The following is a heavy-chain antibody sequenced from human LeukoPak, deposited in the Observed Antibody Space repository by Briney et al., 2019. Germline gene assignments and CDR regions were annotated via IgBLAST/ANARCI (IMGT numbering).Heavy chain of an antibody. CDR3: AKRRAAAGRYWHFGL. CDR1: GGSFSGYY. V-gene: IGHV4-34*01. D-gene: IGHD6-25*01. J-gene: IGHJ2*01. Sequence: SETLSLTCAVYGGSFSGYYWSWIRQPPGKGLAWIGEVNYSGSTNYNPSLKSRITISVDTSKNQFSLKLNSVTAADTAVYYCAKRRAAAGRYWHFGLWGRGTLVTVSS. CDR2: VNYSGST.